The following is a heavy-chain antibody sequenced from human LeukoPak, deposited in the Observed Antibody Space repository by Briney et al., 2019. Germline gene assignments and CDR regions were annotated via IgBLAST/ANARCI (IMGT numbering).Heavy chain of an antibody. CDR3: ARAGRTTAAGLNY. V-gene: IGHV4-34*01. CDR2: INHSGST. D-gene: IGHD6-13*01. CDR1: GGSFSGYY. Sequence: SETLSLTCAVYGGSFSGYYWSWIRQPPGKGLEWIGEINHSGSTNYNPSLKSRVTISVDKSKNQFSLKLSSVTAADTAVYYCARAGRTTAAGLNYWGQGTLVTVSS. J-gene: IGHJ4*02.